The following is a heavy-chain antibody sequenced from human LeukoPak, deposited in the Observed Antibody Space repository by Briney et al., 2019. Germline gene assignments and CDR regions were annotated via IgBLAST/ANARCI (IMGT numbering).Heavy chain of an antibody. V-gene: IGHV4-34*01. CDR3: ARRTWIQLWPGVARGHFDL. D-gene: IGHD5-18*01. CDR1: GGSFSGYY. Sequence: AETLSLTCAVYGGSFSGYYWSWIRQLPGKGLEWIGEINHSGSTNYNPSLKSRVTISVDTSKNQFSLKLSSVTAADTAVYYCARRTWIQLWPGVARGHFDLWGRGTLVTVSS. J-gene: IGHJ2*01. CDR2: INHSGST.